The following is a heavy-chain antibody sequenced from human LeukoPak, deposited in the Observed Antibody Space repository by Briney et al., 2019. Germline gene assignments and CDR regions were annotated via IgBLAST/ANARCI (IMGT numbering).Heavy chain of an antibody. CDR1: GGTFSSYA. J-gene: IGHJ4*02. D-gene: IGHD2-15*01. CDR2: ISAYNGNT. V-gene: IGHV1-18*01. Sequence: ASVKVSCKASGGTFSSYAISWVRQAPGQGLEWMGWISAYNGNTNYAQKLQGRVTMTTDTSTSTAYMELRSLRSDDTAVYYCARDKYSVGGRRPFDYWGQGTLVTVSS. CDR3: ARDKYSVGGRRPFDY.